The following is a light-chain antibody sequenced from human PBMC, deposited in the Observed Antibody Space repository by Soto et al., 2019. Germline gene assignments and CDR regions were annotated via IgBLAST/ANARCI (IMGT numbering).Light chain of an antibody. J-gene: IGKJ3*01. CDR3: QQTSSAPFT. Sequence: DIRMTQSPYSLSAAVGDRATIACRASQNINTDLKWYQQKPGKAPQLRIFDAASLQSGVPSRFSGGGSRTDFTLNITSLPTEDFATYDCQQTSSAPFTFVPGTKVDIK. V-gene: IGKV1-39*01. CDR2: DAA. CDR1: QNINTD.